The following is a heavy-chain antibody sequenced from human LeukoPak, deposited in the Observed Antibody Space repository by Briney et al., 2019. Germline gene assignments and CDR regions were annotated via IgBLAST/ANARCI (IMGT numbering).Heavy chain of an antibody. CDR2: MNPNSGNT. CDR3: ASPSVSSSPYYFDY. V-gene: IGHV1-8*01. Sequence: GASVKVSCKASGYTFTSYEINWVRQATGQGLERMGWMNPNSGNTGYVQKFQGRVNMTRNTSISTAYMELSSLRSEDTAVYYCASPSVSSSPYYFDYWGQGTLVTVSS. CDR1: GYTFTSYE. J-gene: IGHJ4*02. D-gene: IGHD6-13*01.